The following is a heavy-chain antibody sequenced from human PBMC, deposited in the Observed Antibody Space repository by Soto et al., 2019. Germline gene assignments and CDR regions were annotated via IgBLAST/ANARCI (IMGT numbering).Heavy chain of an antibody. D-gene: IGHD2-15*01. V-gene: IGHV1-46*01. J-gene: IGHJ4*02. CDR3: ARGLLGFGSPYYFDY. CDR2: INPSGGST. Sequence: QVQLVQSGAEVKKPGASVKVSCKASGYIFTRYYMHWVRQAPGQGLEWMGIINPSGGSTSYTQKFQGRVTMTRDTSTSTVYMALSSLRSEDTAVYYCARGLLGFGSPYYFDYWGQGTLVTVSS. CDR1: GYIFTRYY.